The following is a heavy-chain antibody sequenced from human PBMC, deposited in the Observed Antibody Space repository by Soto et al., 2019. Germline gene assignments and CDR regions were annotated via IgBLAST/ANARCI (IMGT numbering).Heavy chain of an antibody. D-gene: IGHD4-17*01. CDR1: GFTFSSYA. J-gene: IGHJ4*02. CDR2: ISGSGGST. V-gene: IGHV3-23*01. CDR3: ATSHDYGDYDY. Sequence: PGVSLRLSCAASGFTFSSYARSWVPQAPGKGLEWVSAISGSGGSTYYADSVKGRFTISRDNSKNTLYLQMNSLRAEDTAVYYCATSHDYGDYDYWGQGTLVTVSS.